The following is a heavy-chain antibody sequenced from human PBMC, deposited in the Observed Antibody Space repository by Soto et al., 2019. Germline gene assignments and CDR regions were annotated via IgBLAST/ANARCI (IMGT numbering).Heavy chain of an antibody. V-gene: IGHV3-74*01. J-gene: IGHJ4*02. CDR3: ARGWVEGLSRQPPTDY. CDR2: IDSYGSRT. Sequence: EVQLVESGGGLVQPGGSPRLSCAASGFTFSRYWMHWVRQAPGKGLVWVSRIDSYGSRTSQVDSVEGRFTISRDNAKNTLYLQMNSLRAEDTAVYYCARGWVEGLSRQPPTDYWGQGTLVTVSS. D-gene: IGHD3-3*01. CDR1: GFTFSRYW.